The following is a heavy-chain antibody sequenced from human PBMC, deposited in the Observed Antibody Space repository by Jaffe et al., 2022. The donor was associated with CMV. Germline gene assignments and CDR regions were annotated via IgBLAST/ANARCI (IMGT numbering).Heavy chain of an antibody. J-gene: IGHJ1*01. CDR2: INTYNGDT. V-gene: IGHV1-18*04. D-gene: IGHD3-10*01. CDR1: GYTFTSYG. CDR3: ARIGYYYGSGSRHFQH. Sequence: QVQLVQSGAEVKKPGASVKVSCKSSGYTFTSYGISWVRQAPGQGLEWMGWINTYNGDTNYAQKLQGRVTMTTDTSTTTAYMELRSLRSDDTAVYYCARIGYYYGSGSRHFQHWGQGTLVTVSS.